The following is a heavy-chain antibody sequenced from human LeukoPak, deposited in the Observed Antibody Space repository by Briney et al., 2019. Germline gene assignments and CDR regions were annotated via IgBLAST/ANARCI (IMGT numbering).Heavy chain of an antibody. J-gene: IGHJ5*02. Sequence: PSETLSLTCTVSGGFISSYYWSWIRQPAGKGLEWIGRIYTSGSTNYNPSLKSRVTMSVDTSKNQFSLKLSSVTAADTAVYYCARDGIAAAGTARFDPWGQGTLVTVSS. V-gene: IGHV4-4*07. D-gene: IGHD6-13*01. CDR2: IYTSGST. CDR1: GGFISSYY. CDR3: ARDGIAAAGTARFDP.